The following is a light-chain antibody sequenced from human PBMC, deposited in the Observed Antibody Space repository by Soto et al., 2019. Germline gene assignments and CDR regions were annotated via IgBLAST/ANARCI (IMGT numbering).Light chain of an antibody. V-gene: IGKV1-8*01. CDR3: QQYYSYPWT. J-gene: IGKJ1*01. CDR1: QDISSY. Sequence: AIRMTQSPSSLSASTGDRVTITCRASQDISSYLAWYQQKPGKAPNLLIYTASTLQSGVPSRFSGSGSGTDFPLTISSLQSEDSATYYCQQYYSYPWTFGQGTKVEIK. CDR2: TAS.